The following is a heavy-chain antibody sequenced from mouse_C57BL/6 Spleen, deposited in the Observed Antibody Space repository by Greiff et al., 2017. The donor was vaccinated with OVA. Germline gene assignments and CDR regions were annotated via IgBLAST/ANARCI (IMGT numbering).Heavy chain of an antibody. J-gene: IGHJ3*01. CDR1: GYTFTSYW. CDR3: ARGLRFSWFAY. Sequence: QVQLQQPGAELVRPGSSVKLSCKASGYTFTSYWMHWVKQRPIQGLEWIGNIDPSDSETHYNQKFKDKATLTVDKSSSTAYMQLSSLTSEDSAVYYGARGLRFSWFAYWGQGTLVTVSA. V-gene: IGHV1-52*01. CDR2: IDPSDSET. D-gene: IGHD1-1*01.